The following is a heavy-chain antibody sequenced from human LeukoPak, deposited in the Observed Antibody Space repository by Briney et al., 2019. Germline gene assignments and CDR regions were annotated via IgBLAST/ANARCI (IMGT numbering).Heavy chain of an antibody. V-gene: IGHV3-30-3*01. CDR2: ISSDGSLE. J-gene: IGHJ4*02. D-gene: IGHD2-2*01. CDR3: ARDPVPAAARHFDY. CDR1: GFXFSGYA. Sequence: GGSLRLSCAASGFXFSGYAIHWVRQAPGKGLEWLAVISSDGSLEYYADSVKGRFTISRDNSKNTLYLQMNSLRPEDTAVYYCARDPVPAAARHFDYWGQGTLVTVSS.